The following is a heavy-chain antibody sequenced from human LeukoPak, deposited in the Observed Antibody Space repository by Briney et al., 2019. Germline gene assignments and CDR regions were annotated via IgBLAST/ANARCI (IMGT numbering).Heavy chain of an antibody. CDR2: ISSSGSTI. Sequence: GGSLRLSCAASGFTFSSYEMNWVREAPGKGLEWVSYISSSGSTIYYADSVKGRFTISRDNAKNSLYLQMNSLRAEDTAVYYCARIARAWTDCSGGSCFHDAFDIWGQGTMVTVSS. J-gene: IGHJ3*02. CDR3: ARIARAWTDCSGGSCFHDAFDI. CDR1: GFTFSSYE. V-gene: IGHV3-48*03. D-gene: IGHD2-15*01.